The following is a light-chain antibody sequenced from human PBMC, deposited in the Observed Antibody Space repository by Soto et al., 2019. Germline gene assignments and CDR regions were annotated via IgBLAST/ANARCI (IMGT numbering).Light chain of an antibody. Sequence: VALSRAAVSLAPKERRTLCCRASQSVSSYLAWDQQKPGQAPRLLIYDASNRATGIPARFSGRGSGTDLTLVFGRVDPEDFAFYYSKERGNWLIPCGEGTRLDIK. CDR2: DAS. CDR1: QSVSSY. V-gene: IGKV3-11*01. CDR3: KERGNWLIP. J-gene: IGKJ5*01.